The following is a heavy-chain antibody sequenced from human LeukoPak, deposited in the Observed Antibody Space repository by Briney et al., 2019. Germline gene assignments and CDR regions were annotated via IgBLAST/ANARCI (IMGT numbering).Heavy chain of an antibody. J-gene: IGHJ5*02. CDR2: INPSGSST. Sequence: ASVKVSCKASGYAFTSYYMHWVRQAPGQGLEWMGIINPSGSSTSYAQKFQGRVTMTRDTSTSTVYMELSSLRSEDTAVYYCAKDKGGAIAKRITMVANWFDPWGQGTLVTVSS. CDR1: GYAFTSYY. CDR3: AKDKGGAIAKRITMVANWFDP. V-gene: IGHV1-46*01. D-gene: IGHD3-10*01.